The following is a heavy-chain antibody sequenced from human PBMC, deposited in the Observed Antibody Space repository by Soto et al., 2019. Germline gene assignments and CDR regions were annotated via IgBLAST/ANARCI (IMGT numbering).Heavy chain of an antibody. J-gene: IGHJ4*02. CDR1: GFIFTSYG. CDR3: ARDQAEMATVSLGY. Sequence: QVQPVESGGGVVQPGTSLRLSCAASGFIFTSYGIHWVRQAPGMGLEWVAVISYDGSDENYADSVKGRFTISRDKSKNTVYLHMNSLGAEDTAVYYCARDQAEMATVSLGYWGQGTQVTVST. D-gene: IGHD4-4*01. V-gene: IGHV3-30*03. CDR2: ISYDGSDE.